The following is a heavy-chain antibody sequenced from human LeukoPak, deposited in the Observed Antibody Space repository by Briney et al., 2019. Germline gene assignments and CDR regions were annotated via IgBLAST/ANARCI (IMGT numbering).Heavy chain of an antibody. J-gene: IGHJ4*02. CDR1: GFTFSSYW. CDR3: ARDPEGTTTPES. CDR2: IKQDGSDK. V-gene: IGHV3-7*01. D-gene: IGHD1-7*01. Sequence: GGSLRLSCAASGFTFSSYWMSWVRQAPGKGLEWVATIKQDGSDKYYVDSVKGRFTISRDNAKNSLYLQMNSLRAEDTAVYFSARDPEGTTTPESWGQGTLVTVSS.